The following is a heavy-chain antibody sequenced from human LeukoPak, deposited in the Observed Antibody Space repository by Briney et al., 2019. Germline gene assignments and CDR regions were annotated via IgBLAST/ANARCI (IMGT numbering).Heavy chain of an antibody. V-gene: IGHV3-21*01. CDR3: AREVHDAFDI. Sequence: GGSLRLSCAASGFTFSSYSMNWVRQAPGKGLEWVSSISSSSSYIYYADSVKGRFTISRDNAKNSLYLQMNNLRAEDTAVYYCAREVHDAFDIWGQGTMVTVSS. J-gene: IGHJ3*02. CDR2: ISSSSSYI. CDR1: GFTFSSYS.